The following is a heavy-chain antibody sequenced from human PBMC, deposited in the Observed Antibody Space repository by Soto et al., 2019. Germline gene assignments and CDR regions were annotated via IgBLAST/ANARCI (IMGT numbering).Heavy chain of an antibody. D-gene: IGHD6-13*01. CDR2: ISYDGSNK. CDR3: AKGIRGYSSKVGPTGQ. J-gene: IGHJ4*02. Sequence: QPGGSLRLSCAASGFTFSSYGMHWVRQAPGKGLEWVAVISYDGSNKYYADSVKGRFTISRDNSKNTLYLQMNSLRAEDTAVYYCAKGIRGYSSKVGPTGQWGQGTLVTVSS. V-gene: IGHV3-30*18. CDR1: GFTFSSYG.